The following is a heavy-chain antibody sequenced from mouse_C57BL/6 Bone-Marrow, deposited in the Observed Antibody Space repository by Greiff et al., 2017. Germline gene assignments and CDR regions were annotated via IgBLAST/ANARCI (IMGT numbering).Heavy chain of an antibody. CDR3: ARWDSSGPPAMDY. CDR1: GYTFTSYD. D-gene: IGHD3-2*02. J-gene: IGHJ4*01. CDR2: IYPRDGST. V-gene: IGHV1-85*01. Sequence: VHLVESGPELVKPGASVKLSCKASGYTFTSYDINWVKQRPGQGLEWFGWIYPRDGSTKYNEKFKGKATLTVDTSSSTAYMELHSLTSEDSAVYFCARWDSSGPPAMDYWGQGTSVTVSS.